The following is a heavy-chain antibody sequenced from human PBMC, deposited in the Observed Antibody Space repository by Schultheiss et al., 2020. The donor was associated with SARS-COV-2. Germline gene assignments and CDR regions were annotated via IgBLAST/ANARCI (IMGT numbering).Heavy chain of an antibody. V-gene: IGHV4-34*01. J-gene: IGHJ6*03. CDR3: ARGSSSWPRPYYYYMDV. Sequence: SETLSLTCAVYGGSFSGYYWSWIRQPPGKGLEWIGEINHSGSTNYNPSLKSRVTISVDTSKNQFSLKLSSVTAADTAMYYCARGSSSWPRPYYYYMDVWGKGTTVTVSS. D-gene: IGHD6-13*01. CDR2: INHSGST. CDR1: GGSFSGYY.